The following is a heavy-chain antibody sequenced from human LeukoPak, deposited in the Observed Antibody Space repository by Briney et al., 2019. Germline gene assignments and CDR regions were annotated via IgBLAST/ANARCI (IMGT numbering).Heavy chain of an antibody. J-gene: IGHJ6*02. CDR2: ISGSSRSI. CDR1: GFTFSSYG. D-gene: IGHD5-12*01. V-gene: IGHV3-48*01. Sequence: PGGSLRLSCTASGFTFSSYGMNWVRQAPGKGLEWVSYISGSSRSINYADSVKGRFTISRDNSKNTLYLQMNSLRAEDTAVYYCAKAYGGYESHYYYYGMDVWGQGTTVTVSS. CDR3: AKAYGGYESHYYYYGMDV.